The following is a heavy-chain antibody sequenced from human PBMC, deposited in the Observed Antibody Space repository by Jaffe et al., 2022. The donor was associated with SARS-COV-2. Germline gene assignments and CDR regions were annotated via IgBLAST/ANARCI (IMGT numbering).Heavy chain of an antibody. D-gene: IGHD3-16*01. CDR1: GGSISSSSYY. CDR3: ARHQLRKGAFDI. CDR2: IYYSGST. V-gene: IGHV4-39*01. J-gene: IGHJ3*02. Sequence: QLQLQESGPGLVKPSETLSLTCTVSGGSISSSSYYWGWIRQPPGKGLEWIGSIYYSGSTYYNPSLKSRVTISVDTSKNQFSLKLSSVTAADTAVYYCARHQLRKGAFDIWGQGTMVTVSS.